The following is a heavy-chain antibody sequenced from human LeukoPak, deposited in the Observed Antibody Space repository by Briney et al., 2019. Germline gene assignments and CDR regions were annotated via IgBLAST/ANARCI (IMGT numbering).Heavy chain of an antibody. CDR3: ARYSSTMGANWFDP. D-gene: IGHD2-2*01. V-gene: IGHV3-21*01. CDR1: GFTFSSYS. J-gene: IGHJ5*02. CDR2: ITGSSSYI. Sequence: GGSLRLSCAASGFTFSSYSMNWVRQAPGKGPEAVSSITGSSSYIYYADSVKGRFTISRDNAKNSLYLQMNSLRAEDTAVYYCARYSSTMGANWFDPWGQGTLVTVSS.